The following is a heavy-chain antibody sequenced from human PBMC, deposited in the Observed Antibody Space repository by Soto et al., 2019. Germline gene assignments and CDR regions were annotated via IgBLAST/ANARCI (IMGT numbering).Heavy chain of an antibody. Sequence: SQTLSLTCAISGDSVSSNSATWNWIRQSPSRGLEWLGRTYYRSKWYNDYAISVKSRIRISPDTSKNQFSLQLTSVSPEDTAVYYCGRAHLGSDRNILDPFDPWGQGTLVTVSS. D-gene: IGHD3-16*01. CDR1: GDSVSSNSAT. V-gene: IGHV6-1*01. CDR3: GRAHLGSDRNILDPFDP. CDR2: TYYRSKWYN. J-gene: IGHJ5*02.